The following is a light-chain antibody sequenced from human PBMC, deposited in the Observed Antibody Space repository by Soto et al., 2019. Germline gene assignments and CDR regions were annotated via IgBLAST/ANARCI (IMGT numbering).Light chain of an antibody. V-gene: IGKV1-5*03. J-gene: IGKJ3*01. CDR1: QSISSW. CDR2: RES. Sequence: DIQMTQSPSTLSASVRDRVNITCRASQSISSWLAWYQQKPGKAPKLLIYRESDLQTGVPSRFSGGGSGTEVTLTISSLQTDDIATYYCQQYSSYFFIFGPGTKVDAK. CDR3: QQYSSYFFI.